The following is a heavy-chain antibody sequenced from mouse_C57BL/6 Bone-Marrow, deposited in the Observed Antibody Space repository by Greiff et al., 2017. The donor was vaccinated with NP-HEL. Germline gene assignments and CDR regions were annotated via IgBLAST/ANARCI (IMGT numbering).Heavy chain of an antibody. V-gene: IGHV1-7*01. CDR2: INPSSGYT. J-gene: IGHJ2*01. Sequence: QVQLKESGAELAKPGASVTLSCKASGYTFTSYWMHWVKQRPGQGLEWIGYINPSSGYTKYNQKFKDKATLTADKSSSTAYMQLSSLTYEDSAVYYCAKGTTVKADYWGQGTTLTVSS. CDR3: AKGTTVKADY. CDR1: GYTFTSYW. D-gene: IGHD1-1*01.